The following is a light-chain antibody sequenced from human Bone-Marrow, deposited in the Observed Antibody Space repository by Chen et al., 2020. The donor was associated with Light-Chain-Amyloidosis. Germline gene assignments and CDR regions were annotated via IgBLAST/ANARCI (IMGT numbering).Light chain of an antibody. CDR2: EDD. J-gene: IGLJ3*02. Sequence: NFMLTQPHSVSESPGKTVIISCTRSSGSIATNYVQWYQQRPGSYPTTVIYEDDQRPSGVPDRFSGSIDRSTNSASLTISGLKTEDEADYCCQSYQGSSQGVFGGWTKLTVL. CDR3: QSYQGSSQGV. CDR1: SGSIATNY. V-gene: IGLV6-57*01.